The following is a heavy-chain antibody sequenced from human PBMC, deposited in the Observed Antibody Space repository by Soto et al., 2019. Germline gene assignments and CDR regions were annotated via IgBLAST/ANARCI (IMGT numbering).Heavy chain of an antibody. Sequence: SETLSLTCTVSGGSVSSSGYYWGWIRQPPGKGLEWIASIHYSGSTYYNPSLKSRVTISVDTSKNQFSLKVSSVTAADTAVYYCARRRTYFDYWGQGTLVTVSS. J-gene: IGHJ4*02. CDR2: IHYSGST. CDR1: GGSVSSSGYY. CDR3: ARRRTYFDY. V-gene: IGHV4-39*01.